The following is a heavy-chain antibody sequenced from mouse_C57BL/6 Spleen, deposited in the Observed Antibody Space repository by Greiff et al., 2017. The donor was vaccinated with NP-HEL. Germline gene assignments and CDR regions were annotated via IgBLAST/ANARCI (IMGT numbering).Heavy chain of an antibody. CDR3: ARPLGYDRGFAY. D-gene: IGHD2-2*01. J-gene: IGHJ3*01. CDR1: GFTFSDYG. CDR2: ISSGSSTI. V-gene: IGHV5-17*01. Sequence: EVQGVESGGGLVKPGGSLKLSCAASGFTFSDYGMHWVRQAPEKGLEWVAYISSGSSTIYYADTVKGRFTISRDNAKNTLFLQMTSLRSEDTAMYYCARPLGYDRGFAYWGQGTLVTVSA.